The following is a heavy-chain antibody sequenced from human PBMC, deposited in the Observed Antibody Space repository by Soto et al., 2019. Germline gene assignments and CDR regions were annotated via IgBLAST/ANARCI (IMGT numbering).Heavy chain of an antibody. V-gene: IGHV4-34*01. D-gene: IGHD5-12*01. CDR2: INHSGST. CDR1: GGSFSGYY. CDR3: ARGPIVATITRQFDY. Sequence: PSETLPLTCAVYGGSFSGYYWSWIRQPPGKGLEWIGEINHSGSTNYNPSLKSRVTISVDTSKNQFSLKLSSVTAADTAVYYCARGPIVATITRQFDYWGQGTLVTVSS. J-gene: IGHJ4*02.